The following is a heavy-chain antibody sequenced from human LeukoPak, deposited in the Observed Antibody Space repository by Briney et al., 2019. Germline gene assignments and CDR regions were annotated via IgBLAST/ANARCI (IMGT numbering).Heavy chain of an antibody. J-gene: IGHJ4*02. Sequence: PSETLSLTCAVYGGSFSGYYWSWIRQPPGKGLEWIGEINHSGSTNYNPSLKSRVTISVDTSKNQFSLKLSSVTAADTAVYYCARPRLVGATSPFDYWGQGTLVTVSS. V-gene: IGHV4-34*01. D-gene: IGHD1-26*01. CDR2: INHSGST. CDR1: GGSFSGYY. CDR3: ARPRLVGATSPFDY.